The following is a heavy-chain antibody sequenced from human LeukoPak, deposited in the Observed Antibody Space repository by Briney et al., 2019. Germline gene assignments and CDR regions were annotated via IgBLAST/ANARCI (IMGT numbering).Heavy chain of an antibody. V-gene: IGHV3-33*01. CDR2: IWYDGSNK. CDR3: ARRPYSSGWYVDY. Sequence: PGGSLRLSCAASGFTFSSYGMHWVRQAPGKGLEWVAVIWYDGSNKYYADSVKGRFTISRDNSKSTLYLQMNSLRAEDTAVYYCARRPYSSGWYVDYWGQGTLVTVSS. J-gene: IGHJ4*02. CDR1: GFTFSSYG. D-gene: IGHD6-19*01.